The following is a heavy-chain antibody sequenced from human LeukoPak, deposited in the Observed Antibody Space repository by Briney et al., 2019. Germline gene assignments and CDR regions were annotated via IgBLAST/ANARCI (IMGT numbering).Heavy chain of an antibody. CDR2: ISGSTSYI. Sequence: GGSLRLSCAASGFTFSSYSMNWVRQAPGKGLEWVSSISGSTSYIYYADSVKGRFTISRDNAKNSLYLQMNSLRAEDTAVYYCAREPRTMIIPERYFDYWGQGTPVTVSS. D-gene: IGHD3-22*01. J-gene: IGHJ4*02. CDR1: GFTFSSYS. V-gene: IGHV3-21*01. CDR3: AREPRTMIIPERYFDY.